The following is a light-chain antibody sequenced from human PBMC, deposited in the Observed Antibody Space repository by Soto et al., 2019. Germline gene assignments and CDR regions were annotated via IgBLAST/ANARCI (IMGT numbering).Light chain of an antibody. V-gene: IGKV3-20*01. CDR2: GAF. CDR1: QSVGSN. J-gene: IGKJ2*01. CDR3: QQHGTSPYT. Sequence: EIVLTQSPATLSVSPGERATLSCRTSQSVGSNLAWYQQKPGQAPRLLIYGAFIRAPGFPDRFNGSGSGTDFILTISRLEPEDVAVYYCQQHGTSPYTFGQGTVLEIK.